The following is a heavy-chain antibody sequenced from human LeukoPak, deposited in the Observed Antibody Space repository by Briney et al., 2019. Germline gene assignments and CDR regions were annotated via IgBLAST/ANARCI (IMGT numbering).Heavy chain of an antibody. J-gene: IGHJ4*02. CDR1: GFTFSRYS. CDR2: ISSSSSYI. D-gene: IGHD1-26*01. V-gene: IGHV3-21*01. CDR3: ARDGVGASFFDY. Sequence: PGGSLRLSCAASGFTFSRYSMNWVRQAPGKGLEWVSSISSSSSYIYYADSVKGRFTISRDNAKNSLYLQMNSLRAEDTAVYYCARDGVGASFFDYWGQGTLVTVSS.